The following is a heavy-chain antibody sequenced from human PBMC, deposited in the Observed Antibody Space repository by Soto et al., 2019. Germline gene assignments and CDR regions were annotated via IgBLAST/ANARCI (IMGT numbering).Heavy chain of an antibody. D-gene: IGHD6-6*01. J-gene: IGHJ6*03. CDR2: ISSYNGNT. CDR1: GYTFITYG. CDR3: ARDRPPSSIGARDYYCAMDV. Sequence: ASVKVSCKASGYTFITYGISWVRQAPGQGLEWMGWISSYNGNTNYAQKLQGRVTMTTDTSTTTAYMELRSLRSDDTAVYYCARDRPPSSIGARDYYCAMDVWGKGTTVTAAS. V-gene: IGHV1-18*01.